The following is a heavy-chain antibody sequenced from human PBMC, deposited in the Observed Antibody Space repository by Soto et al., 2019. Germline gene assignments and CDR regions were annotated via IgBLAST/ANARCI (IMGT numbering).Heavy chain of an antibody. CDR1: GFTFSSYV. V-gene: IGHV3-23*01. D-gene: IGHD2-21*01. J-gene: IGHJ4*02. Sequence: EGQLLESGGGLVQPGGSLRLSCEASGFTFSSYVMTWVRQAPGKGLEWVSGISGRGDRTAYADSVKGRFTISRDNSKNTLYVQMNRLRAEDTAVYYCARPRDCYNLLDYWGQGTLVTVSS. CDR3: ARPRDCYNLLDY. CDR2: ISGRGDRT.